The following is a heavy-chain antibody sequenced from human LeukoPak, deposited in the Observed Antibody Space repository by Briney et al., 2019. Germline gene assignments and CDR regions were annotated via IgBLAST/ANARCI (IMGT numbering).Heavy chain of an antibody. CDR3: ARSSSPGRLLLSFDP. CDR2: IYYSGST. Sequence: SETLSLTCTVSGGSISSSSYYWGWIRQPPGKGLEWIGSIYYSGSTYYNPSLKSRVTISVDTSKNQFSLKLSSVTAADTAVYYCARSSSPGRLLLSFDPWGQGTLVTVSS. CDR1: GGSISSSSYY. V-gene: IGHV4-39*07. D-gene: IGHD6-19*01. J-gene: IGHJ5*02.